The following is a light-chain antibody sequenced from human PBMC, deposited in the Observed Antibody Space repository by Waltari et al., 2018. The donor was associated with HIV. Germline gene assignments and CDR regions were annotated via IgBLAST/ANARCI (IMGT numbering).Light chain of an antibody. J-gene: IGKJ5*01. CDR2: KTS. CDR1: HSISTW. CDR3: QQYQSYSLT. Sequence: DIQMTQSPSTLSASVGDRVTITCRSRHSISTWLSWYQQQPGRAPKLLIYKTSSLQSGVPSRFSGSGSGTEFSLTISSLQPDDFTTYYCQQYQSYSLTFGQGTRLEMK. V-gene: IGKV1-5*03.